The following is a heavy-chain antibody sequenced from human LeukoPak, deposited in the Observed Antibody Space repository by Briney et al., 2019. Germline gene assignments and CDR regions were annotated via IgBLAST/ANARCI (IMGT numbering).Heavy chain of an antibody. Sequence: ASVKVSCKASGYTFTSYYMHWVRQAPGQGLEWMGGIIPIFGTANYAQKFQGRVTMTRDMSTSTAYMELRSLRSDDTAVYYCARDRGGHGVGARRNWFDPWGQGTLVTVSS. CDR3: ARDRGGHGVGARRNWFDP. V-gene: IGHV1-46*01. J-gene: IGHJ5*02. CDR2: IIPIFGTA. D-gene: IGHD1-26*01. CDR1: GYTFTSYY.